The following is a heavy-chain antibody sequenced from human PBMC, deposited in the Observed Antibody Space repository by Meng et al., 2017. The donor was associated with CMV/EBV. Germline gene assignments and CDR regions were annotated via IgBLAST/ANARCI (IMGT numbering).Heavy chain of an antibody. Sequence: ASVKVSCKASGYTFTSYYMHWVRQAPGQGLEWMGIINPSGGSTSYAQKFQGRVTMTRDTSTSTVYMELSSLRSEDTAVYYCARDPARITIFGVVTSYGMDVWGQGTTVTVSS. CDR2: INPSGGST. D-gene: IGHD3-3*01. CDR1: GYTFTSYY. CDR3: ARDPARITIFGVVTSYGMDV. V-gene: IGHV1-46*01. J-gene: IGHJ6*02.